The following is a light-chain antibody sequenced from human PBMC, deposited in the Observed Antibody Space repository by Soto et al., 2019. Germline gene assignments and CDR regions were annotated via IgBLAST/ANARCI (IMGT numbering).Light chain of an antibody. Sequence: EIVLTQSPATLSLSPGERATLSCRASQSVSSYLAWYQQKPGQAPRLLIYDASNRATGIPARFSGSGSVTDFTLTISSLEPEDLSVYCCQQRSIRYTFGQGTKLEIK. CDR2: DAS. V-gene: IGKV3-11*01. J-gene: IGKJ2*01. CDR1: QSVSSY. CDR3: QQRSIRYT.